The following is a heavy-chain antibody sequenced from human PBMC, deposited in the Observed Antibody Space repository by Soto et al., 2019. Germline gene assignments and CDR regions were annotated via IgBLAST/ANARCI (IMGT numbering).Heavy chain of an antibody. CDR2: IRPYNGDT. Sequence: QVQLVQSGAEVKKPGASVKVSCTASGYPFTSFGISWVRQAPGQGVEWMGWIRPYNGDTNSAQKLQGRVTMTTDTSTSTAYMELRSLRSDDTAVYYCAFIAAAGADFDYWGQGTLVTVSS. CDR1: GYPFTSFG. CDR3: AFIAAAGADFDY. D-gene: IGHD6-13*01. V-gene: IGHV1-18*04. J-gene: IGHJ4*02.